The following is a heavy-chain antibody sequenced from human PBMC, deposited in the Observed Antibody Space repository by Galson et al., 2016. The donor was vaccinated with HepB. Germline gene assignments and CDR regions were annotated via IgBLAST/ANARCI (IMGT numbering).Heavy chain of an antibody. J-gene: IGHJ5*02. V-gene: IGHV4-59*01. Sequence: QVQLQESGPGLVKPSETLSLTCTVSGGSISSYYWNWIRQPPGKGLAWIGYIYYSGSTNYNPSLKSRVTISVDTSKNQCAPKLRSVTAADTAVYYCARARYSSGLYNWFDPWGQGTLVTVSS. CDR2: IYYSGST. CDR3: ARARYSSGLYNWFDP. D-gene: IGHD6-19*01. CDR1: GGSISSYY.